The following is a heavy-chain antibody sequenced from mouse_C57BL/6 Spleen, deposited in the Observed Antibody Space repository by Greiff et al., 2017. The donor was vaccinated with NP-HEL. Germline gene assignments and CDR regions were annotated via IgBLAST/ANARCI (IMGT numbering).Heavy chain of an antibody. CDR2: INPGSGGT. Sequence: QVQLKQSGAELVRPGTSVKVSCKASGYAFTNYLIEWVKQRPGQGLEWIGVINPGSGGTNYNEKFKGKATLTADKSSSTPYMQLSSLTSEDSAVYFCARSDYGRLMDYWGQGTSVTVSS. J-gene: IGHJ4*01. CDR3: ARSDYGRLMDY. V-gene: IGHV1-54*01. D-gene: IGHD1-1*01. CDR1: GYAFTNYL.